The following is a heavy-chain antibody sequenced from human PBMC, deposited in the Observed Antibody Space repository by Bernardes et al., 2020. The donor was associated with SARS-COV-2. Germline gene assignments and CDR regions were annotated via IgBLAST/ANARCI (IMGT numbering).Heavy chain of an antibody. J-gene: IGHJ6*03. CDR1: GGSISSYY. Sequence: SETLSLTCTVSGGSISSYYWSWIRQPPGKGLEWIGYIYYSGSTNYNPSLKSRVTISVDTSKNQFSLKLSSVTAADTAVYYCAGGQNYDFWSGYYSAGWYYYYYMDVWGKGTTVTVSS. D-gene: IGHD3-3*01. CDR3: AGGQNYDFWSGYYSAGWYYYYYMDV. V-gene: IGHV4-59*01. CDR2: IYYSGST.